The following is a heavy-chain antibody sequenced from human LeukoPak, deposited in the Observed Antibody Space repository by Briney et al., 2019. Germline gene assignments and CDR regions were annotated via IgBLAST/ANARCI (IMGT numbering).Heavy chain of an antibody. D-gene: IGHD2-21*01. Sequence: GGSLRLSCAASGFTFSSYEMNWVRQAPGKGLEWVSYISSSGSTIYYADSVKGRFTISRDNAKNLLYLQMNSLRAEDTAVYYCAKFLPTHIVVANYYFDYWGQGTLVTVSS. V-gene: IGHV3-48*03. CDR2: ISSSGSTI. CDR3: AKFLPTHIVVANYYFDY. J-gene: IGHJ4*02. CDR1: GFTFSSYE.